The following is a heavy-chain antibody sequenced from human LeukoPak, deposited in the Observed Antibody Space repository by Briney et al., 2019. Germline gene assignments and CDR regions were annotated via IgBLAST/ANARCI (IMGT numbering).Heavy chain of an antibody. J-gene: IGHJ4*02. CDR3: AREVSMTTGDY. D-gene: IGHD4-17*01. CDR1: GFTFSSYG. Sequence: GGSLRLSCAAAGFTFSSYGMHWVRQAPGKGLEWVAVIWYDGSNKYYADSVKGRFTISRDNSKNTLYLQMNSLRAEDTAVYYCAREVSMTTGDYWGQGTLVTVSS. CDR2: IWYDGSNK. V-gene: IGHV3-33*01.